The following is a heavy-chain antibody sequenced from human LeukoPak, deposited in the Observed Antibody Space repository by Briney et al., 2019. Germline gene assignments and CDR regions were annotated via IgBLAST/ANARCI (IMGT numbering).Heavy chain of an antibody. D-gene: IGHD5-18*01. Sequence: SETLSLTCAVYGGSFSGYYWSWIRQPPGKGLEWIGYIYYSGSTNYNPSLKSRVTISVDTSKNQFSLKLSSVTAADTAVYYCARLLRGYSYGAFDYWGQGTLVTVSS. J-gene: IGHJ4*02. CDR1: GGSFSGYY. CDR3: ARLLRGYSYGAFDY. CDR2: IYYSGST. V-gene: IGHV4-59*08.